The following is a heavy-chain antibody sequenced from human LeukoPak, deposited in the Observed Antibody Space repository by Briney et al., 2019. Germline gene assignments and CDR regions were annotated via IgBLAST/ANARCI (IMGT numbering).Heavy chain of an antibody. CDR3: ARHSCYDS. CDR1: GFTFSTYS. Sequence: GESLKISCKGSGFTFSTYSSAWVRQMPGKGLEWMGVIYAGDSSIRYSPSFQGQVTISVDKSISTVYLQWSSLKASDSAIYYCARHSCYDSWGQGTLVTVSS. J-gene: IGHJ4*02. CDR2: IYAGDSSI. D-gene: IGHD3-16*01. V-gene: IGHV5-51*01.